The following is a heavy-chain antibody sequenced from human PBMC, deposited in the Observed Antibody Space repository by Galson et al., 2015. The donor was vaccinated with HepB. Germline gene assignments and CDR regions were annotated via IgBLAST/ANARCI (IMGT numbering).Heavy chain of an antibody. CDR2: INGVGSIT. V-gene: IGHV3-74*01. CDR1: GFTFSSYW. CDR3: AQGGGV. Sequence: SLRLSCAASGFTFSSYWMHWVRQAPGKGLVWVSRINGVGSITGYADSVKGRFTISRDNAKNTVYLQMNSLRADDTAVYYCAQGGGVWGQGTMVTVSS. J-gene: IGHJ3*01. D-gene: IGHD3-16*01.